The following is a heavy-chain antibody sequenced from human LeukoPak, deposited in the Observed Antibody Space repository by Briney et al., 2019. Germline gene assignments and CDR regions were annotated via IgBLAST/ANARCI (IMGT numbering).Heavy chain of an antibody. V-gene: IGHV4-34*01. Sequence: SETLSLTCAVYGGSFSGYYWSWIRQPPGKGLEWIGEINHSGSTNYNPSLKSRVTISVDTSKNQFSLKLSSVTAADTAVYYCARGRVTMVRGVFRAFDIWGQGTMVTVSS. CDR1: GGSFSGYY. CDR2: INHSGST. J-gene: IGHJ3*02. CDR3: ARGRVTMVRGVFRAFDI. D-gene: IGHD3-10*01.